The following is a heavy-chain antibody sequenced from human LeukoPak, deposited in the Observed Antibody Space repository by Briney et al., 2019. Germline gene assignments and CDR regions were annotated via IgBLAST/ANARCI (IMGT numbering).Heavy chain of an antibody. CDR3: AKDPIVFNSGDYYLGAFNI. D-gene: IGHD2-21*02. J-gene: IGHJ3*02. CDR1: GFTLSSCA. CDR2: ISGGGGKT. Sequence: PGGSLRLSCEASGFTLSSCALSWVRQAPGKGLEWVSAISGGGGKTWYADSVKGRFTISRDNSKNTLYLQMNSLRAEDTALYYCAKDPIVFNSGDYYLGAFNIWGQGAMVTVSS. V-gene: IGHV3-23*01.